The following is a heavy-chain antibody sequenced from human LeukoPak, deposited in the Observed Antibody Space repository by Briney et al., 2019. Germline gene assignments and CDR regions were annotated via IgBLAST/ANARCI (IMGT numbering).Heavy chain of an antibody. J-gene: IGHJ4*02. CDR2: ISAYNGNT. CDR1: RYTFTSYG. V-gene: IGHV1-18*04. D-gene: IGHD5-18*01. CDR3: ARDGGYSYGILIDY. Sequence: ASVKVSCKASRYTFTSYGISWVRQAAGQGLEWMGWISAYNGNTNYAQKLQGRVTMSTDTSTSTAYMELRSLRADDTAVYYCARDGGYSYGILIDYWGQGTLVTVSS.